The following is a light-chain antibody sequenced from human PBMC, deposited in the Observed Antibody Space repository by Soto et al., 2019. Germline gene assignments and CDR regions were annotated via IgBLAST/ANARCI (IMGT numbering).Light chain of an antibody. CDR3: QQYESYSPLT. CDR2: DAS. V-gene: IGKV1-5*01. Sequence: DIQMTQSPPTLSASVGERVTMTCRASQSIRSWLAWYQQKPGKAPKLLIYDASSLESGVPSRFSGRRSGTEFTPTISSLQPDDFGTYYCQQYESYSPLTFGGGTKVDIK. J-gene: IGKJ4*01. CDR1: QSIRSW.